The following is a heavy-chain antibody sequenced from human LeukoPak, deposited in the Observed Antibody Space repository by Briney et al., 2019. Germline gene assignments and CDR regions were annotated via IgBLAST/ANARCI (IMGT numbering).Heavy chain of an antibody. CDR3: ALRIAAPPSPFDY. D-gene: IGHD6-6*01. V-gene: IGHV4-34*01. J-gene: IGHJ4*02. CDR1: GGSFSGYY. CDR2: INHSGST. Sequence: PSGTLSLTCAVYGGSFSGYYWSWIRQPPGKGLEWIGEINHSGSTNYNPSLKSRVTISVDTSKNQFSLKLSSVTAADTAVYYCALRIAAPPSPFDYWGQGTLVTVSS.